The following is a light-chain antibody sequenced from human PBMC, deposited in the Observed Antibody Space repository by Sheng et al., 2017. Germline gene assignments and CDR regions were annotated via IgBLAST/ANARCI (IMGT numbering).Light chain of an antibody. V-gene: IGLV3-27*01. Sequence: SYELTQASSVSVSPGQTARITCSGDVLAKKYVRWFQQKPGQAPVLVIYKDSERPSGIPERFSGSSSGTTVTLTISGAQVEDEADYYCYSAADNNMVFGGGTKLTVL. J-gene: IGLJ2*01. CDR3: YSAADNNMV. CDR2: KDS. CDR1: VLAKKY.